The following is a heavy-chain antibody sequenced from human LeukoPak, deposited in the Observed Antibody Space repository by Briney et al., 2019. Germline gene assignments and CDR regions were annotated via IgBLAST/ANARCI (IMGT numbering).Heavy chain of an antibody. CDR1: GFTFSNYY. CDR2: EHHDGSER. CDR3: ATGSGYYYDH. J-gene: IGHJ4*02. D-gene: IGHD3-22*01. Sequence: GGSLRLSCAASGFTFSNYYMHWVRQAPGKGLEWVAVEHHDGSERYYADSVKGRFTISRDNSKNTLYVQMDSLRVEDTAVYYCATGSGYYYDHWGQGTLVTVSS. V-gene: IGHV3-30*02.